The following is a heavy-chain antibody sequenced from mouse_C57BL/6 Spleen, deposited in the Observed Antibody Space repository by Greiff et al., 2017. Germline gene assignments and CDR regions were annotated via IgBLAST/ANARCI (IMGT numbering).Heavy chain of an antibody. D-gene: IGHD2-1*01. CDR1: GFSLTSYG. J-gene: IGHJ1*03. CDR2: IWGDGST. Sequence: QVHVKQSGPGLVAPSQSLSITCTVSGFSLTSYGVSWVRQPPGKGLEWLGVIWGDGSTNYHSALISRLSISKDNSKSQVVLKLNSLQTDDTATYDCAKEEVENGNYDWYFDVWGTGTTVTVSS. V-gene: IGHV2-3*01. CDR3: AKEEVENGNYDWYFDV.